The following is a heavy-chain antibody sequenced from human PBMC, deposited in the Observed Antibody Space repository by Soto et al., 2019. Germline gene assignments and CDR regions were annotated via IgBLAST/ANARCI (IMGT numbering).Heavy chain of an antibody. CDR2: IYSGGGT. D-gene: IGHD6-19*01. J-gene: IGHJ6*03. V-gene: IGHV3-53*01. CDR3: ATRLSIAVAHYYYYMDV. CDR1: GFTVSSNS. Sequence: GGSLRLSCAASGFTVSSNSMSWVRQAPGKGLEWVSIIYSGGGTYYADSVKGRFTISRDNSKNTLYLQMNSLRAEDTAVYYCATRLSIAVAHYYYYMDVWGKGTTVTVSS.